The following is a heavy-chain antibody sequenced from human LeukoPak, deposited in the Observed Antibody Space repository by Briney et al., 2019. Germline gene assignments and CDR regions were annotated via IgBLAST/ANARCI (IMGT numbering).Heavy chain of an antibody. J-gene: IGHJ4*02. D-gene: IGHD6-13*01. CDR3: ARQDGSSWHDY. Sequence: ASVKVSCKASGYTFTSYYKHWVRQPPGQGLEWMGIINPSCGSTSYAHKFQGRATMTRDMSTSTVYMELSSLRSEDTAVYYCARQDGSSWHDYWGQGTLVTVSS. CDR2: INPSCGST. V-gene: IGHV1-46*01. CDR1: GYTFTSYY.